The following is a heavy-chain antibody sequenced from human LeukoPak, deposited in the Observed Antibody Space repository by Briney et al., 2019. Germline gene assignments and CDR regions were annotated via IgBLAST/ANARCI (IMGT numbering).Heavy chain of an antibody. J-gene: IGHJ5*02. CDR2: IYYSGST. CDR1: GGSISSSSYF. V-gene: IGHV4-31*03. CDR3: ASITRITPGWFDP. Sequence: PSETLSLTCTVSGGSISSSSYFWGWIRQPPGKGLEWIGYIYYSGSTYYNPSLKSRVTISVDTSKNQFSLKLSSVTAADTAVYYCASITRITPGWFDPWGQGTLVTVSS. D-gene: IGHD3-10*01.